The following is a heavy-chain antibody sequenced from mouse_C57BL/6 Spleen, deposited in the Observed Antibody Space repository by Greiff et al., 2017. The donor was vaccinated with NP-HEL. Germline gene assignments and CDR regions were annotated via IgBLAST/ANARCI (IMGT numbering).Heavy chain of an antibody. J-gene: IGHJ4*01. V-gene: IGHV2-9-1*01. CDR2: IWTGGGT. Sequence: QVQLKESGPGLVAPSQSLSITCTVSGFSLTSYAISWVRQPPGKGLEWLGVIWTGGGTNYNSALKSRLSISKDNSKSQVFLKMNSLQTDDTARYYCARKPENVNYYRDYYAMDYWGQGTSVTVSS. CDR3: ARKPENVNYYRDYYAMDY. D-gene: IGHD1-1*01. CDR1: GFSLTSYA.